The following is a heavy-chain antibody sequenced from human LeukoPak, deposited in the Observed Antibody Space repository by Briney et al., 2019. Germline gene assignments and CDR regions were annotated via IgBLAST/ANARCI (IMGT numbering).Heavy chain of an antibody. CDR3: ATTDEGLIVGADSFDY. J-gene: IGHJ4*02. CDR1: GYSFTSYW. V-gene: IGHV5-51*01. D-gene: IGHD1-26*01. Sequence: GESLKISCKGSGYSFTSYWIGWVRQMPEKGLEWMGIIYPGDSDTRYSPSFQGRVTISADKSISTAYLQWSSLKASDTAMYYCATTDEGLIVGADSFDYWGQGTLVTVSS. CDR2: IYPGDSDT.